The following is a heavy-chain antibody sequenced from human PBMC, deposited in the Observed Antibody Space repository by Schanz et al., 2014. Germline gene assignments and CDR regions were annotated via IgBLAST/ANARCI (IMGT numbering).Heavy chain of an antibody. V-gene: IGHV3-23*04. D-gene: IGHD3-22*01. J-gene: IGHJ6*02. CDR1: GFTFSSYA. Sequence: EVQVVESGGDLVQPGGSLRLSCAASGFTFSSYAMSWVRQAPGKGLEWVSAISGSGETTYYADSVKGRFIIPRDNSKNTLYLQMNSLRAEDTAVYYCAKIRYDSSGYYLPYYGMDVWGQGTTVTVS. CDR2: ISGSGETT. CDR3: AKIRYDSSGYYLPYYGMDV.